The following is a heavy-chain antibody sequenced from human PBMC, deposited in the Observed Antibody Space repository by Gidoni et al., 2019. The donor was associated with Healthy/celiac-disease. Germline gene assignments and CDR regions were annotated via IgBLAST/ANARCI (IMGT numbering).Heavy chain of an antibody. CDR2: IYHSGST. D-gene: IGHD5-12*01. CDR3: ARGADVSRDGYNQWYFDY. J-gene: IGHJ4*02. CDR1: GGSIRSGGYS. V-gene: IGHV4-30-2*01. Sequence: QLQLQESGSGLVKPSQTLSLTCAVSGGSIRSGGYSWSWIRQPPGKGLEWIGYIYHSGSTYYNPSLKSRVTISVDRSKNQFSLKLSSVTAADTAVYYCARGADVSRDGYNQWYFDYWGQGTLVTVSS.